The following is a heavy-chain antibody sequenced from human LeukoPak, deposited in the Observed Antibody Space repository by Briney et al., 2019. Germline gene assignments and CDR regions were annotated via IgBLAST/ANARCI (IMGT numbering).Heavy chain of an antibody. V-gene: IGHV4-59*01. Sequence: SETLSLTCTVSGGSIGSYYWSWIRQPPGKGLEWIGYIYYSGSTNYNPSLKSRVTISVDTSKNQFSLKLSSVTAADTAVYYCARAGSTMSYYYYGMDVWGQGTTVTVSS. CDR2: IYYSGST. J-gene: IGHJ6*02. CDR3: ARAGSTMSYYYYGMDV. CDR1: GGSIGSYY. D-gene: IGHD2-2*01.